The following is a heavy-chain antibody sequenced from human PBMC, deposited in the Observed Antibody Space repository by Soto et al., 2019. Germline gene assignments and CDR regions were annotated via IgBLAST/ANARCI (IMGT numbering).Heavy chain of an antibody. CDR3: ARDYDFYYYYMDV. CDR1: GXTVNGYT. CDR2: IIPILGIA. J-gene: IGHJ6*03. Sequence: AKVSCTAAGXTVNGYTISWVRQAPGQGLEWMGRIIPILGIANYAQKFQGRVTITADKSTSTAYMELSSLRSEDTAVYYCARDYDFYYYYMDVWGKGTTVTVSS. D-gene: IGHD3-3*01. V-gene: IGHV1-69*04.